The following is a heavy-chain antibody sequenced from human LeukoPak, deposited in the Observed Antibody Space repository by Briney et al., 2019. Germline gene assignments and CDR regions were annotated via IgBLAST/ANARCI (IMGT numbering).Heavy chain of an antibody. CDR1: GFTFSSYS. CDR3: ARDNYDFWSGYLYY. J-gene: IGHJ4*02. CDR2: ISSSSSYI. Sequence: TGGSLRLSCAASGFTFSSYSMKWVRQAPGKGLEWVSSISSSSSYINYADSVKGRFTISRDNAKNSLYLQMNSLRAEDTAVYYCARDNYDFWSGYLYYWGQGTLVTVSS. D-gene: IGHD3-3*01. V-gene: IGHV3-21*01.